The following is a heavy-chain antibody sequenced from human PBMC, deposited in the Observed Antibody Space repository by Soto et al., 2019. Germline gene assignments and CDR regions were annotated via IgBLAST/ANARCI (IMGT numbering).Heavy chain of an antibody. J-gene: IGHJ5*02. CDR1: GYTFTSYD. Sequence: QVQLVQSGAEVKKPGSSVKVSCKASGYTFTSYDISWVRQAPGQGLEWMGWISTYNGNTNYAQKLQGRVTMTTDTSTSTAYMELRSLRSDDTAVYYCARGFRVAATRWWFDPWGQGTLVTVSS. CDR2: ISTYNGNT. V-gene: IGHV1-18*01. D-gene: IGHD2-15*01. CDR3: ARGFRVAATRWWFDP.